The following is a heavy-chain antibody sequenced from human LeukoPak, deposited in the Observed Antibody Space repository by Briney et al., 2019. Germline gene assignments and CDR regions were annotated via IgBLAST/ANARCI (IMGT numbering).Heavy chain of an antibody. V-gene: IGHV3-21*01. D-gene: IGHD6-19*01. CDR1: GFTFSSYS. CDR2: ISSSSSYI. CDR3: AYGWYTTHRFDY. J-gene: IGHJ4*02. Sequence: GGSLRLSCAACGFTFSSYSMNWVRQAPGKGLEWVSSISSSSSYIYYADSVKGRFTISRDNAKNSLYLQMNSLRAEDTAVYYCAYGWYTTHRFDYWGQGTLVTVSS.